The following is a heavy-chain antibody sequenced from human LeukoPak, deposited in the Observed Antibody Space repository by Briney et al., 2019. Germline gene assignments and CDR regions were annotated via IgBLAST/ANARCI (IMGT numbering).Heavy chain of an antibody. CDR1: GGTFISYA. D-gene: IGHD4-17*01. V-gene: IGHV1-69*01. Sequence: SVKVSCKASGGTFISYAISWVRQAPGQGLEWMGGIIPIFGTANYAQKFQGRVTITADESTSTAYMELSSLRSEDTAVYYCARAWSGDYSKLGYWGQGTLVTVSS. J-gene: IGHJ4*02. CDR3: ARAWSGDYSKLGY. CDR2: IIPIFGTA.